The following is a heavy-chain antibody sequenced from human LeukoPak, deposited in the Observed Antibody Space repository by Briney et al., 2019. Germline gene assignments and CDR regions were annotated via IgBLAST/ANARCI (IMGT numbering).Heavy chain of an antibody. D-gene: IGHD3-22*01. Sequence: PGGSLRLSCAASGFTFSSYAMSWVRQAPGKGLEWVSAISGSGGSTYYADSVKGRFTISRDNSKNTLYLQMNSLRAEDTAVYYCARDGQYYYDSSGNFDYWGHGTLVTVSS. CDR1: GFTFSSYA. CDR2: ISGSGGST. CDR3: ARDGQYYYDSSGNFDY. V-gene: IGHV3-23*01. J-gene: IGHJ4*01.